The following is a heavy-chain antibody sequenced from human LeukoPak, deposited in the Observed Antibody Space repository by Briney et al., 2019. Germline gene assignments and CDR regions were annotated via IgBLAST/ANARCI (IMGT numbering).Heavy chain of an antibody. CDR1: GGTFSSYA. J-gene: IGHJ5*02. D-gene: IGHD6-13*01. CDR2: IIPIFCTA. Sequence: ASVKVSCKASGGTFSSYAISWVRQAPGQGLEWMGGIIPIFCTANYAQKFQGRVTITTDESTSTAYMELSSLRSEDTAVYYCARVFGGIAAAANWFDPWGQGTLVTVSS. V-gene: IGHV1-69*05. CDR3: ARVFGGIAAAANWFDP.